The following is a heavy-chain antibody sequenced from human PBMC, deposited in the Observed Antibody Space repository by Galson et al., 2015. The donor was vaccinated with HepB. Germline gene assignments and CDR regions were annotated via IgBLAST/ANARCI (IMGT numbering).Heavy chain of an antibody. V-gene: IGHV3-30-3*01. CDR2: ISYDGSDK. Sequence: SLRLSCAASGFTFNGYSMHWVRQAPGKGLEWVALISYDGSDKYYSDSVKGRFTISRDNSKNTLYLQMNSLTTEDTAVYYCARPLGGTSCCYGWFDPWGQGTLVTVSS. CDR1: GFTFNGYS. CDR3: ARPLGGTSCCYGWFDP. D-gene: IGHD2-15*01. J-gene: IGHJ5*02.